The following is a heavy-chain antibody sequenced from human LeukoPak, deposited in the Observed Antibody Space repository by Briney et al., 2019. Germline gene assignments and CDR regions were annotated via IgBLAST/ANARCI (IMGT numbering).Heavy chain of an antibody. D-gene: IGHD3-10*01. CDR3: ARGTQGSGSYVFDY. Sequence: SVKVSCKASGYTFTSYAISWVRQAPGQGLEWMGRIIPILGIANYAQKFQGRVTITADKSTSTAYMELSSLRSEDTAVYYCARGTQGSGSYVFDYWGQGTLVTVSS. V-gene: IGHV1-69*04. J-gene: IGHJ4*02. CDR1: GYTFTSYA. CDR2: IIPILGIA.